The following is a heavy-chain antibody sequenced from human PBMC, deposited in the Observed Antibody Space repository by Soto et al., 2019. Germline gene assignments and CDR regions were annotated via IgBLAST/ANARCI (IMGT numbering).Heavy chain of an antibody. CDR1: DGSISSLS. CDR3: AGRRQTDRAITQANWFDP. V-gene: IGHV4-59*08. Sequence: PSETLSLLCTVSDGSISSLSWNWIRQPPERGLEWIGCIYYSGSTNYNPTLKSRVTISLDTSKNQFSLSLASVTAADTAVYYFAGRRQTDRAITQANWFDPWGQGTLVTVSS. CDR2: IYYSGST. J-gene: IGHJ5*02. D-gene: IGHD5-18*01.